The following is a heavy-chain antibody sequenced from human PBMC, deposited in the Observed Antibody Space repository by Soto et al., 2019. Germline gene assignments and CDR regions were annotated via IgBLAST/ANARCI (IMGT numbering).Heavy chain of an antibody. CDR2: INAGNGNT. D-gene: IGHD3-10*01. CDR3: ARDPCITRGPDY. Sequence: QVQLVQSGAEVKKPGASVKVSCKASGYTFTSYAMHWVRQAPGQRLEWMGWINAGNGNTKYSQKFQGRVTITRDTFARTRYMELSSLRSEDTAVYCCARDPCITRGPDYGGQGTVVTVSS. CDR1: GYTFTSYA. J-gene: IGHJ4*02. V-gene: IGHV1-3*01.